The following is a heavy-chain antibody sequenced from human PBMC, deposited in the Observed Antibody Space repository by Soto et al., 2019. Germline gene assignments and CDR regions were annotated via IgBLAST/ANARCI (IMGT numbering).Heavy chain of an antibody. Sequence: SETLSLTCIVSGGSISEKYWNWVRQPPGKGLEWIGLIFANGHTDYDPSLKSRVTMSVDASKNQFSLRLTSMTAADTAVYYCVARIAASGLNWLDPWGRGILVTVSS. CDR1: GGSISEKY. CDR2: IFANGHT. V-gene: IGHV4-4*07. D-gene: IGHD6-13*01. CDR3: VARIAASGLNWLDP. J-gene: IGHJ5*02.